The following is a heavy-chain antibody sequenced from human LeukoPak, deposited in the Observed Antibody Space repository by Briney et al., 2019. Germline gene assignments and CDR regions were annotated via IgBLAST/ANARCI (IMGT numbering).Heavy chain of an antibody. Sequence: PGGSLRLSCAASGFTFSSYWMHWVRQAPGKGLVWVSRITGDGSGANYADSVKGRFTISRDNAKNMLYLQMNSLRAEDTAVYYCARFAVTTAGDYWGQGTLVTVSS. D-gene: IGHD1-1*01. CDR1: GFTFSSYW. CDR2: ITGDGSGA. J-gene: IGHJ4*02. V-gene: IGHV3-74*01. CDR3: ARFAVTTAGDY.